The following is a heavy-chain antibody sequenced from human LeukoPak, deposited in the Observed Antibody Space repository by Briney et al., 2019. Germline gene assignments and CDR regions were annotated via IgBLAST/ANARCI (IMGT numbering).Heavy chain of an antibody. V-gene: IGHV3-30*03. J-gene: IGHJ4*02. D-gene: IGHD5-18*01. Sequence: PGRSLRLSCAASGFTFSSYGMHWVRQAPGKGLEWVAVISFDGSNKYYADSVKGRFTISRDNSKNTMYMKMNSLRAEDTAVYYCARESGYSYGRFDYWGQGTLVTVSS. CDR2: ISFDGSNK. CDR1: GFTFSSYG. CDR3: ARESGYSYGRFDY.